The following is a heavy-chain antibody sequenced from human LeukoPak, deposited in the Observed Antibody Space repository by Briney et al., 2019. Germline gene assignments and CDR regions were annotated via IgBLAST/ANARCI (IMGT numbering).Heavy chain of an antibody. J-gene: IGHJ4*02. CDR1: GYTFTGYY. D-gene: IGHD2-2*01. V-gene: IGHV1-2*02. CDR2: INPNSGGT. Sequence: ASVKVSCKASGYTFTGYYMHWVRQAPGQGLEWMGWINPNSGGTNYAQKFQGRVTMTRDTSISTAYMELSRLRSDDTAVYYCARVRACSSTSCYLPGSDYWGQGTLVTVSS. CDR3: ARVRACSSTSCYLPGSDY.